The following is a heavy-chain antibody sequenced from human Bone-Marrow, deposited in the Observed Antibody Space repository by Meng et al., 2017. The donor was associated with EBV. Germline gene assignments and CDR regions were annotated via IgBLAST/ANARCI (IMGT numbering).Heavy chain of an antibody. Sequence: VESAAGVESPGLCVKVPCKTSGGPSRTYAVSGVRQAPGQGLEWLGGFLPTLGAPNYAQKFHGRVTITADESTSTHYMDLSSLRSDDTAVYYCASESGRGYTPDYWGQGTLVTVSS. CDR3: ASESGRGYTPDY. J-gene: IGHJ4*02. CDR1: GGPSRTYA. V-gene: IGHV1-69*01. CDR2: FLPTLGAP. D-gene: IGHD3-10*01.